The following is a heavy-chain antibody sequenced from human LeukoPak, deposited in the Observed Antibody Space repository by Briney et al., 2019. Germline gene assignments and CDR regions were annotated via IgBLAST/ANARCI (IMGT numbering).Heavy chain of an antibody. CDR1: GFTFSSYS. CDR2: ISSSSSYI. D-gene: IGHD6-13*01. Sequence: GGSLRLSCAASGFTFSSYSMNWVCQAPGKGLEWVSSISSSSSYIYYADSVKGRFTISRDNAKNSLYLQMNSLRAEDTAVYYCARGRAAAGTPNDYWGQGTLVTVSS. J-gene: IGHJ4*02. CDR3: ARGRAAAGTPNDY. V-gene: IGHV3-21*01.